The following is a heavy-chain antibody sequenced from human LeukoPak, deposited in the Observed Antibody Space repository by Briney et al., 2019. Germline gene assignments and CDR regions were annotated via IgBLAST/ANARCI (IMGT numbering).Heavy chain of an antibody. Sequence: GGSLRLSCVASGFTFSSYGFHWVRQAPGKGLEWVAVLWYDGNKKYYADSVKGRFTVSRDSSKNTLYLQMNSLGGEDTAVYYCARRTDTGGSFDYWGQGTLVAVSS. CDR3: ARRTDTGGSFDY. D-gene: IGHD7-27*01. J-gene: IGHJ4*02. V-gene: IGHV3-33*01. CDR1: GFTFSSYG. CDR2: LWYDGNKK.